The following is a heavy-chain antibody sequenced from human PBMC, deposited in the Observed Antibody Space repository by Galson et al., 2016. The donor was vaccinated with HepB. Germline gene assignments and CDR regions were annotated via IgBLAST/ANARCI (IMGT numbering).Heavy chain of an antibody. V-gene: IGHV3-53*01. CDR3: ARDCSGGSCSRYGLDV. J-gene: IGHJ6*02. D-gene: IGHD2-15*01. Sequence: ISRDNSKNTLYLQMNSLRAEDTAVYYCARDCSGGSCSRYGLDVWGQGTTVTVSS.